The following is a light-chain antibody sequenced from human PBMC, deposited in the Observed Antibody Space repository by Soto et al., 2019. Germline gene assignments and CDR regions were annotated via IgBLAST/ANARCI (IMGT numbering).Light chain of an antibody. CDR2: GAS. CDR3: QQYGSLPRT. V-gene: IGKV3-20*01. Sequence: EIVLTQSPGTLSLSPGERATLSCRASQSVSSSYLAWYQQKPGQAPRLLIYGASSRATGIPDRFSGSESGTGFTLTISRLEPEDFSVYYCQQYGSLPRTFGQGTKLEIK. J-gene: IGKJ2*01. CDR1: QSVSSSY.